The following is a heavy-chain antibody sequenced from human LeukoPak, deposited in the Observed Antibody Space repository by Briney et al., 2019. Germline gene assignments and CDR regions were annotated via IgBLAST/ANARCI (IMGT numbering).Heavy chain of an antibody. CDR3: ARVDVLGGYPQDVNWFDP. J-gene: IGHJ5*02. Sequence: SETLSLTCTVSGGSISSSSYYWGWIRQPPGKGLEWIGSIYYSGSTYYNPSLKSRVTISVDTSKNQFSLKLSSVTAADTAVYYCARVDVLGGYPQDVNWFDPWGQGTLVTVSS. CDR2: IYYSGST. D-gene: IGHD2-15*01. V-gene: IGHV4-39*01. CDR1: GGSISSSSYY.